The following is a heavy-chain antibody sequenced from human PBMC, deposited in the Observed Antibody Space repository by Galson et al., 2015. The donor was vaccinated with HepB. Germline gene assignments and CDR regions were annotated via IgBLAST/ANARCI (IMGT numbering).Heavy chain of an antibody. D-gene: IGHD4-17*01. CDR2: INAGNGNT. CDR1: GGTFSSYA. CDR3: ARDRLPLTVTTGPAHRGVDY. Sequence: SVKVSCKASGGTFSSYAISWVRQAPGQRLEWMGWINAGNGNTKYSQKFQGRVTITRDTSASTAYMELSSLRSEDTAVYYCARDRLPLTVTTGPAHRGVDYWGQGTLVTVSS. V-gene: IGHV1-3*01. J-gene: IGHJ4*02.